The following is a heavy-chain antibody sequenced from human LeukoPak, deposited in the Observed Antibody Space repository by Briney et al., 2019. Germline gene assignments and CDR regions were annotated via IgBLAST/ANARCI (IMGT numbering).Heavy chain of an antibody. Sequence: ASVKVTCKASGGTFSSYAISWVRQAPGQGLEWMGGIIPIFGTANYAQKFQGRVTITTDESTSTAYMELSSLRSEDTAVYYCARIATTHYYYYMDVWGKGTTVTVSS. CDR3: ARIATTHYYYYMDV. V-gene: IGHV1-69*05. J-gene: IGHJ6*03. CDR2: IIPIFGTA. D-gene: IGHD4-17*01. CDR1: GGTFSSYA.